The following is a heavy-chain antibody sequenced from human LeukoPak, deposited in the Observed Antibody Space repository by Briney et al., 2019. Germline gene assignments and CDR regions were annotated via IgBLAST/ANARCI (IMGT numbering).Heavy chain of an antibody. V-gene: IGHV4-34*01. J-gene: IGHJ4*02. CDR2: NNHSGST. Sequence: PSETLSLTCAVYGGSFSGYYWSWIRQPPGKGLEWIGENNHSGSTNYNPSLKSRVTISVDTSKNQFSLKLSSVTAADTAVYYCARAFGCSGGSCYFDYWGQGTLVTVSS. D-gene: IGHD2-15*01. CDR1: GGSFSGYY. CDR3: ARAFGCSGGSCYFDY.